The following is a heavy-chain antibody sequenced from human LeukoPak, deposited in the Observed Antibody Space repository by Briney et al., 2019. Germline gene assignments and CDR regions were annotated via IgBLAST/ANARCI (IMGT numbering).Heavy chain of an antibody. J-gene: IGHJ4*02. CDR2: IIPIFGTA. CDR1: GGTFSSYA. CDR3: AGSLGYCTSNVCYLKY. D-gene: IGHD2-8*01. V-gene: IGHV1-69*06. Sequence: ASVKVSCKASGGTFSSYAISWVRQAPGQGLEWMGGIIPIFGTANYAQKFQGRVTITADKSTSAAFMELSSLRSDDTAVYYCAGSLGYCTSNVCYLKYWGQGTLVTVSS.